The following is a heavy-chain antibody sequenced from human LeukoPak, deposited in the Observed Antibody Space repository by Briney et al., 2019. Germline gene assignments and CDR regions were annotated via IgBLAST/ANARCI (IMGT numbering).Heavy chain of an antibody. CDR3: ASYYDFWSGYYKGGFDY. D-gene: IGHD3-3*01. CDR2: IDGHSGII. V-gene: IGHV3-48*01. J-gene: IGHJ4*02. Sequence: GGSLRLSCAASGFTFTMFGMNWVRQAPGKGLEWVSYIDGHSGIIYYADSVQGRFTISRDNAKDSVFLQMNGLRVDDTAVYYCASYYDFWSGYYKGGFDYWGQGTLVTVSS. CDR1: GFTFTMFG.